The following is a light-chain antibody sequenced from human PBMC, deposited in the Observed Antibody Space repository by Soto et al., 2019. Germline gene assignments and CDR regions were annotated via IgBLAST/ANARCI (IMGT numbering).Light chain of an antibody. V-gene: IGKV1-39*01. CDR1: QTISRY. CDR2: AGS. Sequence: DIQMTQSPSSLSASVGDRVTITCRASQTISRYLNWYRQKAGKAPELLIYAGSILQSGVPSRFSGSVSGADFTLIISHLQPEDFATYYCQQYNSYPWTFGQGTKVDIK. CDR3: QQYNSYPWT. J-gene: IGKJ1*01.